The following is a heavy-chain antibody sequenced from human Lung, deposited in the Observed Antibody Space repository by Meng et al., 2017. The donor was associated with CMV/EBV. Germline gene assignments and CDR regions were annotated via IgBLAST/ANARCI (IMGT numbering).Heavy chain of an antibody. V-gene: IGHV1-2*02. D-gene: IGHD3-3*01. CDR3: AKEESGYYDAFDI. J-gene: IGHJ3*02. CDR2: IDTKSGDT. Sequence: ASXXVSXKASGYTFTGDYLHWGRQAPGQGLEWMASIDTKSGDTKFAQKFQGRVTMTRDTSISTPYMQLSTLRSDDTAVYYCAKEESGYYDAFDIWGQGTMVTVSS. CDR1: GYTFTGDY.